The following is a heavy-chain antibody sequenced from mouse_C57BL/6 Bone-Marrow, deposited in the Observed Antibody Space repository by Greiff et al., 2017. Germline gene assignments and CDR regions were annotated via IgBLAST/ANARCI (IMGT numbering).Heavy chain of an antibody. J-gene: IGHJ4*01. V-gene: IGHV1-5*01. CDR1: GYTFTSYW. CDR3: TTFYGSSDEGYAMDY. Sequence: EVQLQESGTVLARPGASVKMSCKTSGYTFTSYWMHWVKQRPGQGLEWIGAIYPGNSDTSYNQKFKGKAKLTAVTSASTAYMELSSLTNEDSAVYYCTTFYGSSDEGYAMDYWGQGTSVTVSS. CDR2: IYPGNSDT. D-gene: IGHD1-1*01.